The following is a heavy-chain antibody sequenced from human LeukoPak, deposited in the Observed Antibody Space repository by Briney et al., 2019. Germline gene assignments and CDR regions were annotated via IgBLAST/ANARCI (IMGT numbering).Heavy chain of an antibody. CDR1: GGSISSSSYY. D-gene: IGHD1-26*01. CDR2: IYYSGST. Sequence: PSETLSLTCTVSGGSISSSSYYWGWIRQPPGKGLEWIGSIYYSGSTYYNPSLKSRVTISVDTSKNQFSLKLSSVTAADTAVYYCARVGSSGSYSDSWGQGTLVTVSS. J-gene: IGHJ4*02. V-gene: IGHV4-39*07. CDR3: ARVGSSGSYSDS.